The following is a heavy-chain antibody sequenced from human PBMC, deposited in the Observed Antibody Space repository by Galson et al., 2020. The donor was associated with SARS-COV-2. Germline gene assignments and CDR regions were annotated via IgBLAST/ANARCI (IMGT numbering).Heavy chain of an antibody. CDR2: ISWNSGSI. V-gene: IGHV3-9*01. CDR1: GFTFDDYA. Sequence: GGSLRLSCAASGFTFDDYAMHWVRQAPGKGLEWVSGISWNSGSIGYADSVKGRFTISRDNAKNSLYLQMNSLRAEDTALYYCAKGRFGDYYYYMDVWGKGTTVTVSS. CDR3: AKGRFGDYYYYMDV. J-gene: IGHJ6*03. D-gene: IGHD3-10*01.